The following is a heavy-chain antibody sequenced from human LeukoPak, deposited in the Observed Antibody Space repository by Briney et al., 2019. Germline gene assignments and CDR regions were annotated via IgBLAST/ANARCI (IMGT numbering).Heavy chain of an antibody. Sequence: PSETPSLTCAVSGYSISSGYYWGWIRQPPGKGLEWIGSIYHSGSTYYNPSLKSRVTISVDTSKNQFSLKLSSVTAADTAVYYCADLWLNYWGQGTLVTVSS. D-gene: IGHD5-18*01. J-gene: IGHJ4*02. V-gene: IGHV4-38-2*01. CDR2: IYHSGST. CDR1: GYSISSGYY. CDR3: ADLWLNY.